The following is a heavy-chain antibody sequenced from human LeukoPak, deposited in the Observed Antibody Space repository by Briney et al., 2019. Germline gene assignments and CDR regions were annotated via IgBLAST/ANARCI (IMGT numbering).Heavy chain of an antibody. D-gene: IGHD3-10*01. J-gene: IGHJ4*02. Sequence: GSLRLSCAASGFTFSSYAMHWVRQAPGKGLEWVAVISYDGSNKYYADSAKGRFTISRDNSKNTLYLQMNSLRAEDTAVYYCAKEPYYYGSGSPTLAYFDYWGQGTLVTVSS. V-gene: IGHV3-30-3*02. CDR1: GFTFSSYA. CDR3: AKEPYYYGSGSPTLAYFDY. CDR2: ISYDGSNK.